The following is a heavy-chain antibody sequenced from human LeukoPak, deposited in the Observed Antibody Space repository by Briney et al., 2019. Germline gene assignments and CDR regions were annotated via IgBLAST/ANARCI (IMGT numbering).Heavy chain of an antibody. CDR2: INPSGGST. D-gene: IGHD1-26*01. CDR3: ARGSGREVAFDI. J-gene: IGHJ3*02. Sequence: ASVKVSCKASGYTFTSYYMHWVRQAPGQGLEWMGIINPSGGSTSYAQKFQGRVTISIDTSKNHFSLELSSVTAADTAVYYCARGSGREVAFDIWGQGTMVTVSS. V-gene: IGHV1-46*01. CDR1: GYTFTSYY.